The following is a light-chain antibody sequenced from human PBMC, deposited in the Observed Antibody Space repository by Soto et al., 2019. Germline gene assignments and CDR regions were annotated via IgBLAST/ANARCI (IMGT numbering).Light chain of an antibody. CDR3: QHYNTWWG. CDR2: GAS. V-gene: IGKV3-15*01. Sequence: EIVMTQSPATLSVSPGERVTLSCRASQSVRSNLAWYQQKPGQVPRVLIYGASTRAIGIPDRLSGSGSGTKFTLTIRSLRFEAFEVNTCQHYNTWWGFGEGTKVRSN. CDR1: QSVRSN. J-gene: IGKJ4*01.